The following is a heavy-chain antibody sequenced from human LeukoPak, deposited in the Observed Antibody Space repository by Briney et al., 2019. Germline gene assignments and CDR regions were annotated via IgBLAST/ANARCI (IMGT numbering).Heavy chain of an antibody. CDR3: ARDGYSGSFLKS. V-gene: IGHV3-33*01. D-gene: IGHD1-26*01. CDR2: IRYDGSSE. Sequence: GGSLRLSCVASGFSFTTHGMHWVRQAPGKGLEWVALIRYDGSSENYAESVKGRFTISRDNSRNTLYLQMNSLRAEDTAVYYCARDGYSGSFLKSWGQGTLVTVSS. J-gene: IGHJ5*02. CDR1: GFSFTTHG.